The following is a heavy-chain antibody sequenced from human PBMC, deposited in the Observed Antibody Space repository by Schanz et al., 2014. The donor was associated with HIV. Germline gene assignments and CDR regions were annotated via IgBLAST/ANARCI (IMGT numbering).Heavy chain of an antibody. D-gene: IGHD2-8*02. CDR3: ARGFRYPYDYTGPPGR. Sequence: QVQLQESGPGLVKPSQTLSLTCTVSGDSISSGGYYWSWIRQHPGKGLEWIGYIYYSGSTYYNPSLKSRVTMSVDTSENHFPLKLSSATVADPAVYFCARGFRYPYDYTGPPGRRGQGTLVTVSS. V-gene: IGHV4-31*03. CDR2: IYYSGST. CDR1: GDSISSGGYY. J-gene: IGHJ4*02.